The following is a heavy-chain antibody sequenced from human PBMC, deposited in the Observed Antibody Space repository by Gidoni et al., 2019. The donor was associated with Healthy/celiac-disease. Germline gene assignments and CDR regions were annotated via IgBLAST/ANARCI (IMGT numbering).Heavy chain of an antibody. D-gene: IGHD4-17*01. J-gene: IGHJ6*02. CDR2: IWYDGSNK. Sequence: WVAVIWYDGSNKYYADSVKGRFTISRDNSKNTLYLQMNSLRAEDTAVYYCARDFSAVYGPRRYYYGMDVWGQGTTVTVSS. V-gene: IGHV3-33*01. CDR3: ARDFSAVYGPRRYYYGMDV.